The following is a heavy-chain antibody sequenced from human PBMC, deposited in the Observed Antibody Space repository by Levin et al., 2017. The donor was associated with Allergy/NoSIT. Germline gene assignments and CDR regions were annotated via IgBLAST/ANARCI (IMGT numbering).Heavy chain of an antibody. CDR3: ARMVATIGPFDY. CDR2: SSSNGRTL. CDR1: GFSFSSYE. J-gene: IGHJ4*02. Sequence: SCATSGFSFSSYEINWVRQAPGKGLQWVAYSSSNGRTLYYADSVKGRFTISRDSAKNSLYLQMNSLRVEDTAVYYCARMVATIGPFDYWGQGTLVTVSS. D-gene: IGHD5-12*01. V-gene: IGHV3-48*03.